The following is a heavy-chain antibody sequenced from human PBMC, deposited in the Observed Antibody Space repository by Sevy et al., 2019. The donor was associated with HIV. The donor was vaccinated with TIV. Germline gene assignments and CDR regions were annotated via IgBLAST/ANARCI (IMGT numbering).Heavy chain of an antibody. CDR3: ARVGLGDCSGTNCSPNDY. CDR2: ISSGSSFI. J-gene: IGHJ4*02. CDR1: GFIFSGYT. Sequence: GGSLRLSCAASGFIFSGYTMNWVRQAPGKGLEWVSSISSGSSFIYYADSLQRRFIISRDNARKSLYLQMNNLRVEDTAVYYCARVGLGDCSGTNCSPNDYWGQGTLVTVSS. D-gene: IGHD2-2*01. V-gene: IGHV3-21*01.